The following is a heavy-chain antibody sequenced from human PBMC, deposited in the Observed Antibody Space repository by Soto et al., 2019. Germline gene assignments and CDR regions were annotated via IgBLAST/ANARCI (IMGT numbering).Heavy chain of an antibody. CDR1: GGSISSYY. Sequence: SETLSLTWTVPGGSISSYYWSWIRQPPGKGLEWIGYIYYSGSTNYNPSLKSRVTISVDTSKNQFSLKLSSVTAADTAVYYCARVYGDYLDYWGQGTLVTVSS. V-gene: IGHV4-59*01. CDR3: ARVYGDYLDY. D-gene: IGHD4-17*01. J-gene: IGHJ4*02. CDR2: IYYSGST.